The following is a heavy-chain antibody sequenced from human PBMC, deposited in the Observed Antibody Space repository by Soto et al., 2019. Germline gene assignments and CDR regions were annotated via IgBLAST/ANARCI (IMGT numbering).Heavy chain of an antibody. Sequence: SQTLSLTCAISGDSVSSNSAAWNWIRQSPSRGLEWLGRTYYRSKWYNDYAVSVKSRITINPDTSKNQFSLQLNSVTPEDTAVYYCARDPGVDSSSSRDYYYYYMDVWGKGTTVTVSS. D-gene: IGHD6-6*01. CDR2: TYYRSKWYN. CDR3: ARDPGVDSSSSRDYYYYYMDV. CDR1: GDSVSSNSAA. J-gene: IGHJ6*03. V-gene: IGHV6-1*01.